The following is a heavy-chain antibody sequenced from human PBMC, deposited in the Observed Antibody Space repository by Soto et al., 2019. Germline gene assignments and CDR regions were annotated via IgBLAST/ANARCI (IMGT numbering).Heavy chain of an antibody. Sequence: QVQLVESGGGVVQPGRSLRLSCAASGFTFSSYGMHWVRQAPGKGLEWVAVISYDGSNKYYADSVKGRFTISRDNSKNTLYLQMNSLRAEDTAVYYCAKFSAAMDYYCGMDVWGQGTTVTVSS. CDR2: ISYDGSNK. D-gene: IGHD2-2*01. CDR3: AKFSAAMDYYCGMDV. J-gene: IGHJ6*02. CDR1: GFTFSSYG. V-gene: IGHV3-30*18.